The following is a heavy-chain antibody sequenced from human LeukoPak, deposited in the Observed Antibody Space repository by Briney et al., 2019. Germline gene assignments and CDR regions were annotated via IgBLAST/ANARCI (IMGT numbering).Heavy chain of an antibody. CDR3: ARHRGPHVGRME. Sequence: SETPSLTCIISGGSISSYYWSWIRQPPGKGLEWIGYIYSSGYSNYNPSLKSRVTISVDTSKNQFSLKLSSVTAADTAVYYCARHRGPHVGRMEWGRGTKVTVSS. CDR2: IYSSGYS. V-gene: IGHV4-59*08. D-gene: IGHD3-3*01. CDR1: GGSISSYY. J-gene: IGHJ4*02.